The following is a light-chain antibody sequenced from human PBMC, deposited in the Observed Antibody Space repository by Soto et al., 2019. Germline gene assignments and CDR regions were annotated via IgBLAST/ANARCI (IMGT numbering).Light chain of an antibody. CDR3: QQYDNSPIT. Sequence: IWWTQLPAFFFFFPGEKAPPPSGASQSISSSFLAWYQQKPGQAPRLLIYGASSRATGIPDRFSGTGSETDFTLTISRLEPEDFAVYYCQQYDNSPITFGQGTRLEIK. J-gene: IGKJ5*01. V-gene: IGKV3-20*01. CDR1: QSISSSF. CDR2: GAS.